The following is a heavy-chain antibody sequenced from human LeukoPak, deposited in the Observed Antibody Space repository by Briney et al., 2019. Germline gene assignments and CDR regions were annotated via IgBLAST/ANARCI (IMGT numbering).Heavy chain of an antibody. CDR1: GFTFSDYS. CDR2: LDASGDNI. J-gene: IGHJ4*02. D-gene: IGHD4/OR15-4a*01. V-gene: IGHV3-48*02. CDR3: ARGSHRGAWLIDY. Sequence: GGSLRLSCVTSGFTFSDYSMNWVRQAPGMGPQWISFLDASGDNIDYADSVRGRFTISRDNAKNSLYLHMNSLGDDDTAVYYCARGSHRGAWLIDYWGQGTLVTVSS.